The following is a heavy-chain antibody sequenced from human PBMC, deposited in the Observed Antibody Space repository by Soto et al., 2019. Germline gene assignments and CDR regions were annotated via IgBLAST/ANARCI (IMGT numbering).Heavy chain of an antibody. V-gene: IGHV4-4*02. J-gene: IGHJ3*01. CDR2: ISHSGTS. CDR1: GGSISSSHW. D-gene: IGHD1-20*01. CDR3: ARVVLSITRGAFDA. Sequence: QVQLQESGPGLVKPSGTLSLTCAVSGGSISSSHWWTWVRQSPGKGLEYIGEISHSGTSNSNPSRKRRVTLSVDRSKSHFSLTLTSVTAADTAVYYCARVVLSITRGAFDAWGQGTPVIVSS.